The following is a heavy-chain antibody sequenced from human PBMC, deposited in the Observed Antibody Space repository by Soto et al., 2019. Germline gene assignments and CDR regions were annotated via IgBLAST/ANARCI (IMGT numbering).Heavy chain of an antibody. CDR1: GATFSIYA. V-gene: IGHV1-69*13. Sequence: SVKLSCKASGATFSIYAISWVRHAPGQVLEWMGGIIPIFGTANYAQKFQGRVTITADESTSRAYMELSSLRSVDTPVCYCARGIEYGDYSRWFDPWGPGTLVTVSS. CDR2: IIPIFGTA. D-gene: IGHD4-17*01. J-gene: IGHJ5*02. CDR3: ARGIEYGDYSRWFDP.